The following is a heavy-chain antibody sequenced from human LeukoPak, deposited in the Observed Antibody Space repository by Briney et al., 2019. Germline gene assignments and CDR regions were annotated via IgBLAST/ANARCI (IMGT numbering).Heavy chain of an antibody. Sequence: ASVKVSCKASGYTFTSYDINWVRQATGQGLEWMGWMNPNSGNTGYAQKFQGRVTMTRNTSISTAYMELSSLRSEDTAVYYCAREIDSSGYYFDYWGQGTLVTVSS. D-gene: IGHD3-22*01. V-gene: IGHV1-8*01. J-gene: IGHJ4*02. CDR2: MNPNSGNT. CDR1: GYTFTSYD. CDR3: AREIDSSGYYFDY.